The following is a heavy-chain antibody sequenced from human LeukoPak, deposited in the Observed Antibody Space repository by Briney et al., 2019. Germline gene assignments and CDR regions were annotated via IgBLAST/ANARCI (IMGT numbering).Heavy chain of an antibody. CDR2: IYYSGST. CDR3: ARGLMMAIAGRGEFHY. Sequence: PSETLSLTCTVSGGSISSYYVSWIRQPPGKGLEWIGYIYYSGSTNYNPSLKSRVTISVDTSKNQFSLKLSSVTAADTAVYYCARGLMMAIAGRGEFHYWGQGTLVTVSS. CDR1: GGSISSYY. J-gene: IGHJ4*02. D-gene: IGHD6-13*01. V-gene: IGHV4-59*01.